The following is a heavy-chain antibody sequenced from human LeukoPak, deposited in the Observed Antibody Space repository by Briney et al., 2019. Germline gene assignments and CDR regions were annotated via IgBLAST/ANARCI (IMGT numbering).Heavy chain of an antibody. CDR2: IIPFFGTE. J-gene: IGHJ4*02. CDR3: AREQGRLDD. Sequence: SVKVSCKASGGTFSSYAISWVRQPPGQGLAWMGRIIPFFGTEHYPQKLQGGVTLTTDAYTRTDSIELSSLRSEDTAVYYCAREQGRLDDWGQGTLVTVPS. D-gene: IGHD3-16*01. V-gene: IGHV1-69*05. CDR1: GGTFSSYA.